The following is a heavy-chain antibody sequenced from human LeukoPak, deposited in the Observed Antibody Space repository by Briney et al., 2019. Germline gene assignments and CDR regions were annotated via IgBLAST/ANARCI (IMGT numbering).Heavy chain of an antibody. D-gene: IGHD6-19*01. CDR1: GGSISSGGYS. CDR2: IYHSGST. Sequence: SETLSLTCAVSGGSISSGGYSWSWIRQPPGKGLEWIGYIYHSGSTYYNPSLKSRVTISVDRSKNQFSLKLSSVTAADTAVYYCARGTVAGQPLFDYWGQGTLVTVSS. V-gene: IGHV4-30-2*01. CDR3: ARGTVAGQPLFDY. J-gene: IGHJ4*02.